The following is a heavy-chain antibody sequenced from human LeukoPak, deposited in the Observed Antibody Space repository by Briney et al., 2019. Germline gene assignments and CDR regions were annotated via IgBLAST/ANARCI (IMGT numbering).Heavy chain of an antibody. V-gene: IGHV5-51*01. D-gene: IGHD6-13*01. CDR2: IYPGDSVT. CDR3: ASPLMYSSSWYEDAFDI. J-gene: IGHJ3*02. Sequence: GESLKISCKGSGYSFTSYWIGWVRQIPGKGLEGMGIIYPGDSVTRYSPSFQGQVTISADKSISTAYLQWSSLKASDTAMYYCASPLMYSSSWYEDAFDIWGQGTMVTVSS. CDR1: GYSFTSYW.